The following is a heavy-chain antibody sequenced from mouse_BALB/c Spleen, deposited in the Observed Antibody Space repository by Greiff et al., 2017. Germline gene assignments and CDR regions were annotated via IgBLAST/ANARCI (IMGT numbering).Heavy chain of an antibody. V-gene: IGHV3-8*02. D-gene: IGHD2-14*01. CDR2: ISYSGST. CDR1: GDSITSGY. J-gene: IGHJ2*01. Sequence: EVKLLESGPSLVKPSQTLSLTCSVTGDSITSGYWNWIRKFPGNKLEYMGYISYSGSTYYNPSLKSRISITRDTSKNQYYLQLNSVTTEDTATYYCARKIDYRYYFDYWGQGTTLTVSS. CDR3: ARKIDYRYYFDY.